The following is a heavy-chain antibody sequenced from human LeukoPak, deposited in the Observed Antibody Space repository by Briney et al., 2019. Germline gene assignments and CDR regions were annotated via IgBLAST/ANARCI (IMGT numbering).Heavy chain of an antibody. J-gene: IGHJ4*02. Sequence: GRSLRLSCAASGFTFSSYGMHWVRQAPGKGLEWVSHISGSGYAIYHADSVKGRFTISRDNAKNSLYLQMNNLRADDTAVYYCARLSGTYSRGGDYWGQGTLVTVSS. CDR1: GFTFSSYG. CDR3: ARLSGTYSRGGDY. V-gene: IGHV3-48*04. CDR2: ISGSGYAI. D-gene: IGHD1-26*01.